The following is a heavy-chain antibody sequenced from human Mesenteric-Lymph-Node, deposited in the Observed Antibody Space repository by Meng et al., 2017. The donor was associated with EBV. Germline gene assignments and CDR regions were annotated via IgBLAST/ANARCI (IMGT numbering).Heavy chain of an antibody. CDR2: IYWDDDK. V-gene: IGHV2-5*02. CDR3: AHARGESPDYYDSSGYLDY. CDR1: GVSLSTSGVG. D-gene: IGHD3-22*01. Sequence: QTTLKESGPTLVKPTQTLKLHCTFSGVSLSTSGVGVGWIRQPPGKALEWLARIYWDDDKRYSPSLKSRLTITKDTSKNQVALTMTNMDPVDTATYYCAHARGESPDYYDSSGYLDYWGQGTLVTVSS. J-gene: IGHJ4*02.